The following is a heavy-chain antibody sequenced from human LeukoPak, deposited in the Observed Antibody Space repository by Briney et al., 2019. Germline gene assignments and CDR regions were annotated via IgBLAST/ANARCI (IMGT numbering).Heavy chain of an antibody. J-gene: IGHJ4*02. CDR1: GGSISSSSYY. D-gene: IGHD1-26*01. CDR2: IYYSGST. V-gene: IGHV4-39*07. Sequence: SETLSLTCTVSGGSISSSSYYWGWIRQPPEKGLEWIGSIYYSGSTYYNPSLKSRVTISVDTSKNQFSLKLSSVTAADTAVYYCARMPPVGGSYVYWGQGTLVTVSS. CDR3: ARMPPVGGSYVY.